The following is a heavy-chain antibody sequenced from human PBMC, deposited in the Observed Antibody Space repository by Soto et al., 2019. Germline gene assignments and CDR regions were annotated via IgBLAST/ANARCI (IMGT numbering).Heavy chain of an antibody. J-gene: IGHJ6*02. D-gene: IGHD3-10*02. CDR1: GYTFTAYH. CDR3: ARNMDYYYGRGSGNGHGV. Sequence: QVRLVQSGAEVKEPGDSVRVSCEASGYTFTAYHIHWVRQAPGQGLEWLGWINPKFGDTGYAQDFQGRVSMTSEMSISPVYMELSSLTSDDTAIYDCARNMDYYYGRGSGNGHGVWGQWTTVTVFS. V-gene: IGHV1-2*02. CDR2: INPKFGDT.